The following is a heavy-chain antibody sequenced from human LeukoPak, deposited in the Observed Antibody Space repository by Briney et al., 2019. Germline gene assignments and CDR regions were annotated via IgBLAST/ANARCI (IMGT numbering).Heavy chain of an antibody. Sequence: SGTLSLTCTVSGGSISSYYWSWIRQPPGKGLEWIGYMYYSGSTNYNPSLKSRVTISVDTSKNQFSLKLSSVTAADTAVYYCAGKYYYDSSGYFYVDYWGQGTLVTVSS. J-gene: IGHJ4*02. CDR2: MYYSGST. D-gene: IGHD3-22*01. V-gene: IGHV4-59*01. CDR1: GGSISSYY. CDR3: AGKYYYDSSGYFYVDY.